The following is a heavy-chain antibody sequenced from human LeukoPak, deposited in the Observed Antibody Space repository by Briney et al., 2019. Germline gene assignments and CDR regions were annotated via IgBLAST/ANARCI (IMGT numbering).Heavy chain of an antibody. CDR3: ARHEEEDGYNAKTIDY. CDR1: GGSISSSSNY. Sequence: SETLSLTCTVSGGSISSSSNYWGWVRQPPGKGLEWIGTVYSTGSTTYSNPSLKSRVTISVDTSKNQFSLKLSSVTAADTAVYYCARHEEEDGYNAKTIDYWGQGTLVTISS. CDR2: VYSTGSTT. D-gene: IGHD5-24*01. J-gene: IGHJ4*02. V-gene: IGHV4-39*01.